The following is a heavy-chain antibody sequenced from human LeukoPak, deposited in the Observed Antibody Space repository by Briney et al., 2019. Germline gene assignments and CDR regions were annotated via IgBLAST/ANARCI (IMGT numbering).Heavy chain of an antibody. J-gene: IGHJ4*02. CDR2: SSAYNGNT. CDR3: ARVIGVGYSYGLEIDY. D-gene: IGHD5-18*01. V-gene: IGHV1-18*01. Sequence: GASVKVSCKASVYTFTSYGISWVRQAPGQGLEWRGWSSAYNGNTNYAQKLQGRVTMTTDTSTSTAYMELRSLRSDDTAVYYCARVIGVGYSYGLEIDYWGQGTLVTVSS. CDR1: VYTFTSYG.